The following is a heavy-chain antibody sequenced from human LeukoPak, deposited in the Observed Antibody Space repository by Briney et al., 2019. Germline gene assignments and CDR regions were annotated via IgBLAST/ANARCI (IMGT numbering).Heavy chain of an antibody. CDR3: ARGLEGYCSGGSCYYFDY. V-gene: IGHV3-33*01. CDR1: GFTFSSYG. J-gene: IGHJ4*02. CDR2: IWYDGSNK. Sequence: GRSLRLSCAASGFTFSSYGMHWVRQAPGKGLEWVAVIWYDGSNKYHADSVKGRFTISRDNSKNTPYLQMNSLRAEVTAVYYCARGLEGYCSGGSCYYFDYWGQGTLVTVSS. D-gene: IGHD2-15*01.